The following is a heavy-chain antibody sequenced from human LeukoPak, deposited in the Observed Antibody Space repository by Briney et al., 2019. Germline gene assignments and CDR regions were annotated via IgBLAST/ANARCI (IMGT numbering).Heavy chain of an antibody. D-gene: IGHD1-26*01. J-gene: IGHJ4*02. V-gene: IGHV3-48*01. CDR1: GFTFSSYT. CDR3: ARDNPWEDY. Sequence: GGSLRLSCAASGFTFSSYTMNWVRQPPGKGLEWVSNIGTSSTTIYYADSVKGRFTISRDNAKNSLYLQMNNLRAEDTALYYCARDNPWEDYWGQGTLVTVSS. CDR2: IGTSSTTI.